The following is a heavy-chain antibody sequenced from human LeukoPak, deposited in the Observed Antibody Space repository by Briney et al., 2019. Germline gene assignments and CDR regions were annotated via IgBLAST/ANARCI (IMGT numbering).Heavy chain of an antibody. J-gene: IGHJ4*02. CDR1: GGSISSGGYY. CDR3: ARVADIVVVPASHFDY. Sequence: SQTLSLTCTVSGGSISSGGYYWSWIRQHPEKGLEWIGYIYYSGSTYYNPSLKGRVTISVDTSKNQFSLKLSSVTAADTAVYYCARVADIVVVPASHFDYWGQGTLVTVSS. CDR2: IYYSGST. V-gene: IGHV4-31*03. D-gene: IGHD2-2*01.